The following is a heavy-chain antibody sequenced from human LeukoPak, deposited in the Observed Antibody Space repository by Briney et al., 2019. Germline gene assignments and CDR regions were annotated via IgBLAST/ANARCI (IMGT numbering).Heavy chain of an antibody. CDR1: GFTFSNYA. CDR2: ISYDGSNK. Sequence: GGSLRLSCAASGFTFSNYAMSWVRQAPGKGLEWVAVISYDGSNKYYADSVKGRFTISRDNSKNTLYLQMNSLRAEDTAVYYCARDHFQWLVRYPFYWGQGTLVTVSS. D-gene: IGHD6-19*01. CDR3: ARDHFQWLVRYPFY. J-gene: IGHJ4*02. V-gene: IGHV3-30-3*01.